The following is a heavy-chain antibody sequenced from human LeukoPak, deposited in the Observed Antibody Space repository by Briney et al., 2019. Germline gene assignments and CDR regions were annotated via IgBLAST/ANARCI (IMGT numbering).Heavy chain of an antibody. D-gene: IGHD3-22*01. CDR2: FDPEDGEI. CDR1: GYTLTELS. CDR3: ATANRLTRDSSGYYPDS. V-gene: IGHV1-24*01. J-gene: IGHJ4*02. Sequence: ASVKVSCEVSGYTLTELSTHWVRQAPGKGLEWMGGFDPEDGEIVYAQNFQGRVTMTEDTSTDTAYMELSSLRPEDTAIYYCATANRLTRDSSGYYPDSWGQGTLVTVSS.